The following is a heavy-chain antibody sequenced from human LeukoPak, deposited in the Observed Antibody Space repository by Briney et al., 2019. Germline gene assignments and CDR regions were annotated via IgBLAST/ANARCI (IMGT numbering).Heavy chain of an antibody. D-gene: IGHD6-19*01. CDR1: GFSLSTSGVG. CDR2: IYWDDDK. CDR3: AHRPVAVAVLGYFDY. V-gene: IGHV2-5*02. Sequence: VSGTMLVNPTQTLTLTCTFSGFSLSTSGVGVGWIRQPPGKALEWLALIYWDDDKRYSPSLKSRLTITKDTSKNQVVLTMTNMDPVDTATYYCAHRPVAVAVLGYFDYWGQGTLVTVSS. J-gene: IGHJ4*02.